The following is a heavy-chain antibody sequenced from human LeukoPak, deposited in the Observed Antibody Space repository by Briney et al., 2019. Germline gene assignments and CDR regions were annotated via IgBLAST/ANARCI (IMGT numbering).Heavy chain of an antibody. CDR1: GFTFSSYA. V-gene: IGHV3-23*01. CDR3: AKPPSRHTGVGY. CDR2: ISGSGGST. D-gene: IGHD7-27*01. J-gene: IGHJ4*02. Sequence: QSGGSLRLSCAASGFTFSSYAMSWVRQAPGKGLEWVSAISGSGGSTYYADSVKGRFTISRDNSKNTLYLQMNSLRAEDTAVYYCAKPPSRHTGVGYWGQGTLVTVSS.